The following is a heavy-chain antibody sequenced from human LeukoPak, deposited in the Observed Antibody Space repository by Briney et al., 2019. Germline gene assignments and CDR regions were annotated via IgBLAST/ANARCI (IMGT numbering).Heavy chain of an antibody. V-gene: IGHV3-53*01. J-gene: IGHJ4*02. Sequence: GSLRLSCAASGFTVSSNYMSWVRQAPGKGLEWVSVIYSGGSTYYADSVKGRFTISRDNSKNTLYLQMDTLRAEDTAVYYCAKVPGSSITRYFYFDYWGQGTLVPVSS. CDR1: GFTVSSNY. CDR3: AKVPGSSITRYFYFDY. D-gene: IGHD6-13*01. CDR2: IYSGGST.